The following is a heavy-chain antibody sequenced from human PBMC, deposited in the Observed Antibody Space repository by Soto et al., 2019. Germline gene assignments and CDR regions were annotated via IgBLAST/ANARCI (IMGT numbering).Heavy chain of an antibody. D-gene: IGHD2-15*01. CDR1: GFTFSSYA. CDR2: ISGSGGST. Sequence: EMKLLESGGGLEQPAGSLRLSCAISGFTFSSYAMSWVRQAPGKGLAWVSAISGSGGSTYYADSVKGRFSISRDNSKNTLYLQMNSMRAEDTAVYYCAKETSGHCSGGNCYSDYWGQGTPVTVSS. J-gene: IGHJ4*02. CDR3: AKETSGHCSGGNCYSDY. V-gene: IGHV3-23*01.